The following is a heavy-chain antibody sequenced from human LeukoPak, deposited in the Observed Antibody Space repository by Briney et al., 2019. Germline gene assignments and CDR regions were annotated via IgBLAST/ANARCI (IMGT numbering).Heavy chain of an antibody. J-gene: IGHJ4*02. V-gene: IGHV3-9*01. CDR2: ISWNSGSI. D-gene: IGHD2-2*01. Sequence: GRSLRLSCAASGFTFDDYAMHWVRQAPGKGLEWVSGISWNSGSIGYADSVKGRFTISRDNAKNSLYLQMNSLRAEDTAVYYCASTYYFDYWGQGTLVTVSP. CDR1: GFTFDDYA. CDR3: ASTYYFDY.